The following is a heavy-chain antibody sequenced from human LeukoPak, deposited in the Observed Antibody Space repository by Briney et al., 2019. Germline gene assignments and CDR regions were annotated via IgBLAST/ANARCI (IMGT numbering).Heavy chain of an antibody. CDR3: ARTYDFGRGPPGDAFDN. Sequence: GGSLRLSCAASGFTFTIFGLNWVRQAPGKGPEWVSYIDARSGITYYADSVQGRFTISRDNARESVFLQMDSLRVNDTAVYYCARTYDFGRGPPGDAFDNWGPGTWVIVSS. V-gene: IGHV3-48*01. J-gene: IGHJ3*02. D-gene: IGHD3-3*01. CDR2: IDARSGIT. CDR1: GFTFTIFG.